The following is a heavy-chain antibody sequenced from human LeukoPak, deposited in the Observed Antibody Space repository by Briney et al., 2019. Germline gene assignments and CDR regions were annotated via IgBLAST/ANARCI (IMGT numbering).Heavy chain of an antibody. Sequence: SETLSLTCTVSGYSISSGYYWGWIRQPPGKGLEWIGSIYHSGSTYYNPSLKSRVTISVDTSKNQFSLKLSSVTAADTAVYYCARASVRFWSGYYAFDYWGQGTLVTVSS. CDR1: GYSISSGYY. V-gene: IGHV4-38-2*02. J-gene: IGHJ4*02. D-gene: IGHD3-3*01. CDR3: ARASVRFWSGYYAFDY. CDR2: IYHSGST.